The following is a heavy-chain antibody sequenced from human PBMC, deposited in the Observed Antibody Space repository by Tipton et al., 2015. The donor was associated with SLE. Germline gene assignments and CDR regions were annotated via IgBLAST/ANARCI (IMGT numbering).Heavy chain of an antibody. V-gene: IGHV3-9*01. CDR3: ARGHKGLEF. J-gene: IGHJ6*02. CDR1: GFTFDDYA. CDR2: ISWNSGSI. Sequence: QLVQSGGGLVQPGRSLRLSRAASGFTFDDYAMHWVRQAPGKGLEWVSGISWNSGSIGYADSVKGRFTISRDNAKNTLFLQMNSLRAEDTAVYYCARGHKGLEFWGRGTTVTVSS.